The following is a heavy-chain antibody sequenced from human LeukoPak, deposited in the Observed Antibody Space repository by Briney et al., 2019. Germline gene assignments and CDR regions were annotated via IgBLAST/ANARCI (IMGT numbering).Heavy chain of an antibody. J-gene: IGHJ4*02. Sequence: PGGPLRLSCAASGFTFSSYAVHWVRQAPGRGLEWVAVISYDGSNKYYADSVKGRFSISRDNSKNTLYLQMNSLRAEDTAVFYCASDRDFRLHYWGQGTLVTVSS. CDR1: GFTFSSYA. CDR3: ASDRDFRLHY. D-gene: IGHD2-21*02. CDR2: ISYDGSNK. V-gene: IGHV3-30-3*01.